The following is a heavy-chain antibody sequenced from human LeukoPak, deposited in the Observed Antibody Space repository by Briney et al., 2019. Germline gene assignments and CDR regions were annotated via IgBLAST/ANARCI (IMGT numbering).Heavy chain of an antibody. CDR3: ARDPGVVAFHYFDY. J-gene: IGHJ4*02. CDR1: GFTFSSHA. V-gene: IGHV3-23*01. D-gene: IGHD3-3*01. Sequence: GSLRLSCAASGFTFSSHAMGWVRQAPGKGLEWVSAIGGSGGSTYYADSVKGRFTISRDNSKNTLCLQMNSLRAEDTALYYCARDPGVVAFHYFDYWGQGTLVTVSS. CDR2: IGGSGGST.